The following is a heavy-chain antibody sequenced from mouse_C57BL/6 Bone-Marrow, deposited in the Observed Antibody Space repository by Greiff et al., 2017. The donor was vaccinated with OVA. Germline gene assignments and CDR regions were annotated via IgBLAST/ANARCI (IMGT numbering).Heavy chain of an antibody. CDR1: GYTFTSYD. J-gene: IGHJ2*01. Sequence: QVQLQQSGPELVKPGASVKLSCKASGYTFTSYDINWVKQRPGQGLEWIGWIYPRDGSPKYNEKFKGKATLTVDTSSSTAYMELHSLTSEDAAVYFCARGYYLDYWGQGTTLTVSS. CDR3: ARGYYLDY. V-gene: IGHV1-85*01. CDR2: IYPRDGSP. D-gene: IGHD1-1*02.